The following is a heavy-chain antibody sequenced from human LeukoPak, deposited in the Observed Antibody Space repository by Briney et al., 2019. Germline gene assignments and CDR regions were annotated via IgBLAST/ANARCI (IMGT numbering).Heavy chain of an antibody. D-gene: IGHD6-6*01. J-gene: IGHJ4*02. CDR2: IYYSGST. V-gene: IGHV4-39*01. Sequence: SETLSLTCTVSGGSVSSSSYYWGWIRQPPGKGLEWIGSIYYSGSTYYNPSLKSRVTISVDTSKNQFSLKLSSVTAADTAVYYCARLGIAAQPVDYWGQGTLVTVSS. CDR3: ARLGIAAQPVDY. CDR1: GGSVSSSSYY.